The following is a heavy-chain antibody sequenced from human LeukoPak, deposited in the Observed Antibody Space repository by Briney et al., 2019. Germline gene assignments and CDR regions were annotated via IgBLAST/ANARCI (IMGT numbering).Heavy chain of an antibody. V-gene: IGHV1-69*05. CDR3: ASYSSSSGNFDY. Sequence: SVKVSCKASGGTFSSYAISWVRQAPGQGLEWMGGIIPIFGTANYAQKFQGRVTITTDESTSTACMELSSLRSEDTAVYYCASYSSSSGNFDYWGQGTLVTVSS. CDR2: IIPIFGTA. CDR1: GGTFSSYA. J-gene: IGHJ4*02. D-gene: IGHD6-6*01.